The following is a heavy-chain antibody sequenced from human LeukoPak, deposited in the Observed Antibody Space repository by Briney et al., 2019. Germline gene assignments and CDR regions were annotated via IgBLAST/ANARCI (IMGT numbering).Heavy chain of an antibody. D-gene: IGHD2-2*01. V-gene: IGHV4-59*08. CDR1: GGSISGFH. J-gene: IGHJ5*02. CDR3: ARSPQYCSSTSCPNWFDP. Sequence: SETLSLTCTVSGGSISGFHWSWIRQPPGKGLEYIGDVFYSGGTNYNSSLKSRLTISVDTSRNQFSLKLTSVTAADTAVYYCARSPQYCSSTSCPNWFDPWGQGTLVTVSS. CDR2: VFYSGGT.